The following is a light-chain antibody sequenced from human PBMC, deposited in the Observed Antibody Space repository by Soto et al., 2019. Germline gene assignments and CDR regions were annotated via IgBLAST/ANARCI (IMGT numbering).Light chain of an antibody. V-gene: IGKV3-15*01. CDR3: QQYNNWPGT. CDR2: GAS. Sequence: EIVMTQSPATLSVSPEERATLSCRASQSVSSNLAWYQQKPGQAPRLLIYGASTRATGIPARFSGSGSGTEFTLTICSLQSEDFAVYYCQQYNNWPGTFGQGTKVEIK. J-gene: IGKJ1*01. CDR1: QSVSSN.